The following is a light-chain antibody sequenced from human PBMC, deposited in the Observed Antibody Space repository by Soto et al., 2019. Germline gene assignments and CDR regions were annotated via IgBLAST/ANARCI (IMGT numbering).Light chain of an antibody. CDR1: SSNIGAGYD. V-gene: IGLV1-40*01. J-gene: IGLJ2*01. Sequence: QTVVTQPPSVSGAPGQRVTISCTGSSSNIGAGYDVHWYQQLPGTVPKLLIYANSNRPSGVPDRFSGSKSGTSASLAITGLQAEDEADYYCQSYDSSLSAVVFGGGTKLTVL. CDR2: ANS. CDR3: QSYDSSLSAVV.